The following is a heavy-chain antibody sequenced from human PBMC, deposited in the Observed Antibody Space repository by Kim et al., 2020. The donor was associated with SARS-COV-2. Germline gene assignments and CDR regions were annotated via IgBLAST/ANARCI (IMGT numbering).Heavy chain of an antibody. CDR1: GYTFTSYG. CDR2: ISAYNGNT. CDR3: ARDRIGDRLMLYCSSTSCYYYYYGMDV. Sequence: ASVKVSCKASGYTFTSYGISWVRQAPGQGLEWMGWISAYNGNTNYAQKLQGRVTMTTDTSTSTAYMELRSLRSDDTAVYYCARDRIGDRLMLYCSSTSCYYYYYGMDVWGQGTTVTVSS. V-gene: IGHV1-18*01. J-gene: IGHJ6*02. D-gene: IGHD2-2*01.